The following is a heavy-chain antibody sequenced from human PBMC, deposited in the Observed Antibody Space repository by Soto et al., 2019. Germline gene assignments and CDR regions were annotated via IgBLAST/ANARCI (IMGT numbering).Heavy chain of an antibody. CDR2: IKSKTDGGTT. D-gene: IGHD3-9*01. J-gene: IGHJ3*02. V-gene: IGHV3-15*01. Sequence: GGSLRLSCAASGFTFSNAWMSWVRQAPGKGLEWVGRIKSKTDGGTTDYAAPVKGRFTISRDDSKNTLYLQMNSLKTEDTAVYYCTTGLPGPDYDILTDTDAFDIWGQGTMVTVSS. CDR1: GFTFSNAW. CDR3: TTGLPGPDYDILTDTDAFDI.